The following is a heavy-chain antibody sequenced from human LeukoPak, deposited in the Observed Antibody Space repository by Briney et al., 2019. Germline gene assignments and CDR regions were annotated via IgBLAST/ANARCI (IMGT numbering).Heavy chain of an antibody. CDR3: AKGPAMVRGTFDP. J-gene: IGHJ5*02. Sequence: GGSLRLSCAPSGFTFSSYAMSWVRQAPGKGLEWVSSISGSGGNTYYADSVKGRFTISRDYSKNTLYLQMNSLRTEETAVYYCAKGPAMVRGTFDPWGQGTLVTVSS. D-gene: IGHD3-10*01. V-gene: IGHV3-23*01. CDR1: GFTFSSYA. CDR2: ISGSGGNT.